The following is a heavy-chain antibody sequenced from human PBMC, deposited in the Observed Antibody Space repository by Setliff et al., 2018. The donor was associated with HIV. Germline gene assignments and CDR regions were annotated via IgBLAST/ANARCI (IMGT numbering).Heavy chain of an antibody. J-gene: IGHJ4*02. CDR3: ARGVKGIATTGKYYFDY. D-gene: IGHD6-13*01. Sequence: GASVMVSCKTSGYAFSDYSIHWVRQAPGQGLEWVGRINPDSRGTNYAQTFQGRVTMTRDTSANTAYMELSRLRSDDTAVFYCARGVKGIATTGKYYFDYWGQGTLVTVSS. V-gene: IGHV1-2*06. CDR2: INPDSRGT. CDR1: GYAFSDYS.